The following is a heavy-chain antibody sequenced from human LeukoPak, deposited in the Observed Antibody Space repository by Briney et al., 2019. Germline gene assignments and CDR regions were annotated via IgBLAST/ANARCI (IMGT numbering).Heavy chain of an antibody. V-gene: IGHV3-48*01. CDR3: AKGNIVVVPAAIQGYYFDY. D-gene: IGHD2-2*02. CDR2: IRSSSSTI. J-gene: IGHJ4*02. CDR1: GFTFSSYS. Sequence: GGSLRLSCAASGFTFSSYSMNWVRQAPGKGLEWVSYIRSSSSTIYYADSVEGRFTISRDNAKNSLYLQMNSLRAEDTAVYYCAKGNIVVVPAAIQGYYFDYWGQGTLVTVSS.